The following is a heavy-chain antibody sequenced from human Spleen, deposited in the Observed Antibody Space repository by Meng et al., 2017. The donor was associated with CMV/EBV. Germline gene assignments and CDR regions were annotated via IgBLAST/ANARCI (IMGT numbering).Heavy chain of an antibody. J-gene: IGHJ6*02. CDR1: GFHFSTYW. V-gene: IGHV3-7*01. Sequence: GKSLKISCAASGFHFSTYWMSWVRQAPGKALEWVANINQDGSQRNYVDSVKGRFTISRDNAKNSMYLQMNSLRAEDTAAYYCGRDMDVWGQGTTVSVSS. CDR3: GRDMDV. CDR2: INQDGSQR.